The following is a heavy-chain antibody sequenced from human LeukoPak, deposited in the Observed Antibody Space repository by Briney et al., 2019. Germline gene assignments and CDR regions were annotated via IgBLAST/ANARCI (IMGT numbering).Heavy chain of an antibody. CDR3: AKDSRAYYYYYMDV. J-gene: IGHJ6*03. CDR2: ISWNSGSI. D-gene: IGHD6-6*01. Sequence: GRSLRLSCAASGFTFEDYGMHWVRQAPGKGPEWVSGISWNSGSIGYADSVKGRFTISRDNAKNSLYLQMNSLRAEDTALYYCAKDSRAYYYYYMDVWGKGTTVTVSS. V-gene: IGHV3-9*01. CDR1: GFTFEDYG.